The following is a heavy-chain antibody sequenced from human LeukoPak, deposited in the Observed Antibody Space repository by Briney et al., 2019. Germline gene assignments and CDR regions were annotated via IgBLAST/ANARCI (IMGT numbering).Heavy chain of an antibody. V-gene: IGHV4-39*01. D-gene: IGHD4-17*01. CDR1: GDSISSGNFY. CDR3: ARDHGDFVQHD. CDR2: IYYNGIT. J-gene: IGHJ4*02. Sequence: SETLSLTCAVSGDSISSGNFYWGWIRQPPGKELQWIGSIYYNGITHYNPSLESRVTISADTSTNEFSLKLRSVTAADTAMYYCARDHGDFVQHDWGQGTLVTVSS.